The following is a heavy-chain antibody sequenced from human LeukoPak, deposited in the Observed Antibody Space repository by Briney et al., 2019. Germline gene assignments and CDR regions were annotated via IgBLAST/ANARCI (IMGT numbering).Heavy chain of an antibody. Sequence: ASVKVSCKASGGTFSSYAISWVRQAPGQGLEWMGRIIPILGIANYAQKFQGRVTITADKSTSTAYMELSSLRSEDTAVYYCARPVPPDWGSHYYYGMDVWGQGTTVTVSS. CDR3: ARPVPPDWGSHYYYGMDV. D-gene: IGHD3-9*01. J-gene: IGHJ6*02. CDR2: IIPILGIA. CDR1: GGTFSSYA. V-gene: IGHV1-69*04.